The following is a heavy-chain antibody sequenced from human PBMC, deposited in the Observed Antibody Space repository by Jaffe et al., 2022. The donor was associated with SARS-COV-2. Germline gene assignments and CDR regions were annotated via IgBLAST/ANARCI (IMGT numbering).Heavy chain of an antibody. CDR3: ARLNGGDCSSGSCQRDWFDP. CDR1: GFTFSHFG. CDR2: IWYDGSKK. V-gene: IGHV3-33*01. Sequence: QVQLVNSGGGVVQPGRSLRLSCAASGFTFSHFGMHWVRQAPGKGLEWVAVIWYDGSKKYYGDSVKGRFTISRDNSKNTLYLEMNSLRVEDTAVYYCARLNGGDCSSGSCQRDWFDPWGQGTLVTVSS. D-gene: IGHD2-15*01. J-gene: IGHJ5*02.